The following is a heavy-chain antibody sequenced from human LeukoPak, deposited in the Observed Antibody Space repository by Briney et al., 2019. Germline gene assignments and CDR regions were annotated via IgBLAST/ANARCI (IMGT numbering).Heavy chain of an antibody. CDR2: IYTSGST. Sequence: SETLSLTCTVSGGSISSYYWSWIRQPAGKGLEWIGRIYTSGSTNYNPSLKSRVTMSVDTSKNQFSLKLSSVTAADTAVYYCAREGGRNYYDSIGYQFPVYYFDYWGQGTLVTVSS. D-gene: IGHD3-22*01. CDR1: GGSISSYY. J-gene: IGHJ4*02. V-gene: IGHV4-4*07. CDR3: AREGGRNYYDSIGYQFPVYYFDY.